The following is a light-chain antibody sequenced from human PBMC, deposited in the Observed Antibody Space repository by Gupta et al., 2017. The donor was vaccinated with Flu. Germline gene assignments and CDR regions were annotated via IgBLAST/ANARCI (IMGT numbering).Light chain of an antibody. CDR3: QVWDSSSDLGV. CDR1: NIGSKS. CDR2: DDR. J-gene: IGLJ2*01. Sequence: GGNNIGSKSVHWYQQKPGQAPVLVVYDDRDRPSGIPERFSGSNSGNTATLTISRVEAGDEADFFCQVWDSSSDLGVFGRGTKLTVL. V-gene: IGLV3-21*02.